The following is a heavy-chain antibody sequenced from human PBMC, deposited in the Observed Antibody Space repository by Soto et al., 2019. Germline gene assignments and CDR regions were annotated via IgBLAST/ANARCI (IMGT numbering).Heavy chain of an antibody. D-gene: IGHD1-26*01. Sequence: GGFLSLCWAVSACTFSGHAVSWLRPDPGTGLEWVSAISGSGGSTYYADSVKGRFTISRDNSKNTLYLQMNSLSAEDTAVYDCAKEGLYCVYWGQGTLVTSPQ. J-gene: IGHJ4*02. V-gene: IGHV3-23*01. CDR2: ISGSGGST. CDR3: AKEGLYCVY. CDR1: ACTFSGHA.